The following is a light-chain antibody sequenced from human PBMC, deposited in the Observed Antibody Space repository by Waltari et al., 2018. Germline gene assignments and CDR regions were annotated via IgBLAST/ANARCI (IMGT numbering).Light chain of an antibody. V-gene: IGKV3D-20*02. CDR1: RSVSNTY. Sequence: EIVLTQSPGTLSLSPGERATLSCRASRSVSNTYLAWYQQKPGQAPRLLISGTSTRATGIPARFSGSGSGTDFTLTISSLEAEDFAVYYCQHRDHWPPDATFGPGTKVDI. J-gene: IGKJ3*01. CDR2: GTS. CDR3: QHRDHWPPDAT.